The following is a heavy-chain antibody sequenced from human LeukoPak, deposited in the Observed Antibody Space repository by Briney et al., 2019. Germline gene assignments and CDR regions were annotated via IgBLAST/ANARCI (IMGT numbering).Heavy chain of an antibody. CDR2: IYYSGST. Sequence: SETLSLTCTVSGGSISSYYWSWIRQPPGKGLEWTGYIYYSGSTNYNPSLKSRVTISVDTSKNQFSLKLSSVTAADTAVYYCARDGRIGYSSSWRSYYFDYWGQGTLVTVSS. D-gene: IGHD6-13*01. J-gene: IGHJ4*02. CDR1: GGSISSYY. CDR3: ARDGRIGYSSSWRSYYFDY. V-gene: IGHV4-59*01.